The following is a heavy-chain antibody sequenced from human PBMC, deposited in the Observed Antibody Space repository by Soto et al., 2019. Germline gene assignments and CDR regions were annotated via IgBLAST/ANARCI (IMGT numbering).Heavy chain of an antibody. V-gene: IGHV3-30-3*01. CDR1: GFTFSSYA. D-gene: IGHD6-6*01. CDR2: ISYDGSNK. CDR3: ARGRGGSGYSSSSAGYYYYGMDV. J-gene: IGHJ6*02. Sequence: GGSLRLSCAASGFTFSSYAMHRVRQAPGKGLEWVAVISYDGSNKYYADSVKGRFTISRDNSKNTLYLQMNSLRAEDTAVYYCARGRGGSGYSSSSAGYYYYGMDVWGQGTTVTVSS.